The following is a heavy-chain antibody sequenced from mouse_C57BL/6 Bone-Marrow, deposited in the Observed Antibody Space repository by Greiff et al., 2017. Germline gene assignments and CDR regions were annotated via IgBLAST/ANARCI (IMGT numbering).Heavy chain of an antibody. V-gene: IGHV1-85*01. CDR3: ARAECSNVVDY. Sequence: VQLQQSGAELVKPGASVKLSCKASGYTFTSYGIDWVKQRPGQGLEWIGWIYPRGGSTKYNEKFKGKATLTVDTSSSTAYMQLHSLTSEDSAVYFCARAECSNVVDYWGQGTTLTVSA. D-gene: IGHD2-5*01. J-gene: IGHJ2*01. CDR2: IYPRGGST. CDR1: GYTFTSYG.